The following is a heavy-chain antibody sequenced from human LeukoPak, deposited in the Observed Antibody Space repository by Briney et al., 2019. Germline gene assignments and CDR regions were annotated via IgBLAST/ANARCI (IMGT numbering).Heavy chain of an antibody. Sequence: SETLSLTCAVSGGSISSGYYRGRIRQPPGNALDWAGRLYHSGCTYYSPSLKSLVIISVETCKNRFSRKRSSVTAADTAVYYCARQKQQHNWFDPWGQGTLVTVSS. CDR2: LYHSGCT. CDR1: GGSISSGYY. J-gene: IGHJ5*02. V-gene: IGHV4-38-2*01. D-gene: IGHD6-13*01. CDR3: ARQKQQHNWFDP.